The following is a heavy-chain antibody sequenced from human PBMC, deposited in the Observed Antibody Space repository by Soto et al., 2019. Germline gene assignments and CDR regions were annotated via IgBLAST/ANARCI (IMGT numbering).Heavy chain of an antibody. J-gene: IGHJ6*02. CDR3: AIGYCSSTSCPPGYYYYGMDA. V-gene: IGHV5-10-1*01. Sequence: GESLKISCKGSGYSFTSYWISWVRQMPGKGLEWMGRIDPSDSYTNYSPSFQGHVTISADKSISTAYLQWSSLKASDTAMYYCAIGYCSSTSCPPGYYYYGMDAWGQGTTVTVSS. D-gene: IGHD2-2*01. CDR1: GYSFTSYW. CDR2: IDPSDSYT.